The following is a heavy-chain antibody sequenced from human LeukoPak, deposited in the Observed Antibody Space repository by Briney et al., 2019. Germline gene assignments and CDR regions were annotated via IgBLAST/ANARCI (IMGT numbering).Heavy chain of an antibody. Sequence: GGSLRLSCVASGFTFSNYAMIWVRQSPRKGLEWVSDIRASGGTTYYADSVKGRFTISRDNSKNTLYLQMNDLRAEDTAVYYCARDPNGDYVGAFDMWGLGTMVTVSS. V-gene: IGHV3-23*01. CDR3: ARDPNGDYVGAFDM. J-gene: IGHJ3*02. CDR1: GFTFSNYA. CDR2: IRASGGTT. D-gene: IGHD4-17*01.